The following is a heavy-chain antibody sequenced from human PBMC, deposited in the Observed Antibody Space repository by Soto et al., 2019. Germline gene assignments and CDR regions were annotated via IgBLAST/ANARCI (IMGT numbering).Heavy chain of an antibody. CDR1: GFSLDSSGVA. D-gene: IGHD3-10*01. J-gene: IGHJ4*02. CDR3: APGGYPSGSYYGRPYDS. CDR2: LYWDNDK. V-gene: IGHV2-5*02. Sequence: QIALKESGPALVRPTQTLTLTCTCSGFSLDSSGVAVGWIRQSPGKALAWLAILYWDNDKRYSPSLKSRLTVFRDTSRSQVVLIMANMDPADTATYYCAPGGYPSGSYYGRPYDSWGQGTLVTVST.